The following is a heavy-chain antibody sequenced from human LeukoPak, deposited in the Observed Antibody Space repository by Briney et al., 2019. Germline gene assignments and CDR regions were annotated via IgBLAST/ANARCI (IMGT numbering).Heavy chain of an antibody. CDR1: GGSISSGSYY. V-gene: IGHV4-61*02. CDR2: IYTSGST. CDR3: ASFYYDSSGYIDY. D-gene: IGHD3-22*01. Sequence: SQTLSLTCTVSGGSISSGSYYWSWIRQPAGKGLEWIGRIYTSGSTNYNPSLKSRVTISVDTSKNQFSLKLSSVTAADTAVYYCASFYYDSSGYIDYWGQGTLVTVSS. J-gene: IGHJ4*02.